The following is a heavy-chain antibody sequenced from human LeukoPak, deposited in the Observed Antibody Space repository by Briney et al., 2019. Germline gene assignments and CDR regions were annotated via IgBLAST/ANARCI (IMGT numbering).Heavy chain of an antibody. CDR2: IIPIFTTP. CDR1: GGAFINYA. CDR3: ARGAVVGATNRLDF. Sequence: SVKVSCKASGGAFINYAIHWVRQAPGQGLEWVGGIIPIFTTPNVAQKFQGRVTLTTDESTRTAFMELTGLTSEDTAIYYCARGAVVGATNRLDFWGQGTLVTVSS. V-gene: IGHV1-69*05. J-gene: IGHJ4*02. D-gene: IGHD2-15*01.